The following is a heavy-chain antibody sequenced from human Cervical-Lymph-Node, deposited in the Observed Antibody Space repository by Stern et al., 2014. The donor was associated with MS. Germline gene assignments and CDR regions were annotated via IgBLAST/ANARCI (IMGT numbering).Heavy chain of an antibody. J-gene: IGHJ6*02. D-gene: IGHD4-11*01. V-gene: IGHV3-30*04. CDR1: GFTFSYST. CDR2: VSYDGSDE. CDR3: ARDGTVTTYYYYYGMDV. Sequence: VQLVQSGGGVVQPGRSLRLSCAASGFTFSYSTMHWVRQAPGKGLEWVATVSYDGSDEYYPDSVKGRFTISRDNSKNTLYLQVNSLRAEDTGVYFCARDGTVTTYYYYYGMDVWGQGTTVTVSS.